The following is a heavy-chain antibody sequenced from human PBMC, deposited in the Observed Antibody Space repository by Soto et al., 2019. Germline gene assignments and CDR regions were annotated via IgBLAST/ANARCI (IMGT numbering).Heavy chain of an antibody. CDR1: GYTFTSYY. Sequence: QVQLVQSGAEVKKPGASVKVSCKASGYTFTSYYMHWVRHPHGQGLEWMRIINPSGGGTSYAQKFHGRVTMTMDTSTTTAYMELRSLRSEDTAVYYCARVEGMGYSSSPQTAGMDFWGQGTTVTVSS. V-gene: IGHV1-46*01. D-gene: IGHD6-13*01. J-gene: IGHJ6*02. CDR3: ARVEGMGYSSSPQTAGMDF. CDR2: INPSGGGT.